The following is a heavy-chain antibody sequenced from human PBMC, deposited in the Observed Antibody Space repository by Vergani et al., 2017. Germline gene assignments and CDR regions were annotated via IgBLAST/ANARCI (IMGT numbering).Heavy chain of an antibody. J-gene: IGHJ4*02. CDR1: GFTFSGSA. V-gene: IGHV3-73*01. D-gene: IGHD1-26*01. CDR2: IRSKVNNYAT. CDR3: TSMGGATDIDY. Sequence: EVQLVESGGVVVQPGGSLRLSCAASGFTFSGSAMHWVRQASGKGLEWVGRIRSKVNNYATAYAASVKGRFTISRDDSKTTAYLQMNSLKTEDTAVYYCTSMGGATDIDYWGQGTLVTVSS.